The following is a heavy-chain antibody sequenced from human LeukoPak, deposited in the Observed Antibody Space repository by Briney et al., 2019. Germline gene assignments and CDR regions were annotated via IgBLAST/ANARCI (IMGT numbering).Heavy chain of an antibody. V-gene: IGHV1-18*01. Sequence: GGSVKVSCKASGYTFTSYGISWVRQAPGQGLEWMGWINFYNGNIDYAQKLQGRVTMTTDTSTSTAYMELRSLRSDDTAVYHCARVGDILTGSTMDVWGKGTTVTISS. D-gene: IGHD3-9*01. CDR3: ARVGDILTGSTMDV. J-gene: IGHJ6*03. CDR1: GYTFTSYG. CDR2: INFYNGNI.